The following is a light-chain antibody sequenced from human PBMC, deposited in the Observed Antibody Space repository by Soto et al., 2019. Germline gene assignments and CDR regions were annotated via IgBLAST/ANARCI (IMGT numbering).Light chain of an antibody. CDR1: QSVLYSSNNNNY. Sequence: DIVMTQSPDSLAVSLGERATINCKSSQSVLYSSNNNNYLAWYQQKPGQPPRLVIYWASTRKSGVPDRFSGSGSGTEFTLTISSLQAEDVAVYFCQQYLSAPLTFGGGTKVEIK. CDR2: WAS. J-gene: IGKJ4*01. V-gene: IGKV4-1*01. CDR3: QQYLSAPLT.